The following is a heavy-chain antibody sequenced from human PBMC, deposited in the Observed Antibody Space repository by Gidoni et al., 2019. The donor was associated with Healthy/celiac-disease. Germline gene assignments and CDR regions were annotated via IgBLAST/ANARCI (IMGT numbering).Heavy chain of an antibody. Sequence: EVQLVESGGGLVQPGGALRLSCAASGVTVSSYWMSWVRQAPGKGLEWVANIKQDGSEKYYVDSVKSRFTISRDNAKNSLYLHMNGLRAEDTAVYYCARAPHLVAATKSTFDYWGQGTLVTVSS. J-gene: IGHJ4*02. CDR3: ARAPHLVAATKSTFDY. CDR2: IKQDGSEK. CDR1: GVTVSSYW. D-gene: IGHD2-15*01. V-gene: IGHV3-7*03.